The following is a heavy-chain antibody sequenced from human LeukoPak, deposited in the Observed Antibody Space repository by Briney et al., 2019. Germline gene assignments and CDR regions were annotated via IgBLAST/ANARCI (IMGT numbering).Heavy chain of an antibody. CDR2: ISAYNGNT. CDR3: ARGGNDLRYFDWLSHL. CDR1: GYTFTSYG. D-gene: IGHD3-9*01. J-gene: IGHJ5*02. V-gene: IGHV1-18*01. Sequence: ASVKVSCKASGYTFTSYGISWVRQAPGQGLEWMGWISAYNGNTNYAQKLQGRVTMTTDASTSTAYMELRSLRSDDTAVYYCARGGNDLRYFDWLSHLWGQGTLVTVSS.